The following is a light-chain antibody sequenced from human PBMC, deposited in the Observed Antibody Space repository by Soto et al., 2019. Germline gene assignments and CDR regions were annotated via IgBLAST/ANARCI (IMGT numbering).Light chain of an antibody. J-gene: IGLJ2*01. Sequence: QLVLTQSPSASASLGASVKLTCTLSSGYSSYAIAWHQQQPEKGPRYLMKLNSDGSHSKGDGIPDRLSGSSSGAERYLTISSLQSEDEAEYYCQTWDTGTVVFGGGTKVTVL. V-gene: IGLV4-69*01. CDR3: QTWDTGTVV. CDR2: LNSDGSH. CDR1: SGYSSYA.